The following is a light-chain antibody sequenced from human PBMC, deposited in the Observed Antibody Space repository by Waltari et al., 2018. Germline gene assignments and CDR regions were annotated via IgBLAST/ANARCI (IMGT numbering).Light chain of an antibody. CDR3: AAWDDSLNGVV. CDR1: SSNIGSNT. Sequence: QSVLTQPPSASGTPGQRVTISCSGSSSNIGSNTVNWYQQLPGAAPKLLLFGDYQRPSGVPDRFSGSKSGTSASLAISGLQSEDEADYYCAAWDDSLNGVVFGGGSKLTVL. CDR2: GDY. J-gene: IGLJ2*01. V-gene: IGLV1-44*01.